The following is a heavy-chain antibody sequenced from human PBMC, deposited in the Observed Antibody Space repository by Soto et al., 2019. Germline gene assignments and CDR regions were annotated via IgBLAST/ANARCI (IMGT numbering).Heavy chain of an antibody. CDR2: IIPIFGTA. D-gene: IGHD1-26*01. V-gene: IGHV1-69*06. J-gene: IGHJ4*02. Sequence: VASVKVSCKASGGTFSSYAISWVRQAPGQGLEWMGGIIPIFGTANYAQKFQGRVTITADKSTSTAYMELSSLRSEDTAVYYCARTTHIVGATLFDYWGQGTLVTVSS. CDR1: GGTFSSYA. CDR3: ARTTHIVGATLFDY.